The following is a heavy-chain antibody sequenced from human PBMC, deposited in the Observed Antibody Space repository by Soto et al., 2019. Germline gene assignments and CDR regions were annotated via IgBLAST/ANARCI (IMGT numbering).Heavy chain of an antibody. D-gene: IGHD6-13*01. V-gene: IGHV4-34*01. CDR1: GGSFSGYY. CDR3: VTGREAAGGDFDY. J-gene: IGHJ4*02. Sequence: PSETLSLTCAVYGGSFSGYYWSWIRQPPGKGLEWIGEINHSGSTNYNPSLKSRVTISVDTSKNQFSLKLSSVTAADTAVYYCVTGREAAGGDFDYCGQVSLVTVSA. CDR2: INHSGST.